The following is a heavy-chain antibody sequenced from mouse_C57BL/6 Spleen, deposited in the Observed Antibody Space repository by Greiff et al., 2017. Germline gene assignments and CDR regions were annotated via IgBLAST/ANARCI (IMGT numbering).Heavy chain of an antibody. J-gene: IGHJ4*01. V-gene: IGHV2-2*01. D-gene: IGHD4-1*02. Sequence: VKLVESGPGLVQPSQSLSITCTVSGFSLTSYGVHWVRQSPGKGLEWLGVIWSGGSTDYNAAFISRLSISKDNSKSQVFFKMNSLQADDTAIYYCARNQLTYYYAMDYWGQGTSVTVSS. CDR2: IWSGGST. CDR1: GFSLTSYG. CDR3: ARNQLTYYYAMDY.